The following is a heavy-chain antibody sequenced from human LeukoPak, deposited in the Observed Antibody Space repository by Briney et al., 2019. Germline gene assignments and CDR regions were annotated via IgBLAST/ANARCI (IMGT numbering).Heavy chain of an antibody. CDR1: GFTFSSYS. D-gene: IGHD3-22*01. J-gene: IGHJ4*02. CDR3: ASDQPRIYYYDNSGHNDY. CDR2: ISNSSSTI. V-gene: IGHV3-48*04. Sequence: GGSLRLSCAASGFTFSSYSMNWVRQAPGKGLEWVSYISNSSSTIYYADSVKGRFTISRDNAKNSLYLQMNSLRAEDTAVYYCASDQPRIYYYDNSGHNDYWGQGTLVTVSS.